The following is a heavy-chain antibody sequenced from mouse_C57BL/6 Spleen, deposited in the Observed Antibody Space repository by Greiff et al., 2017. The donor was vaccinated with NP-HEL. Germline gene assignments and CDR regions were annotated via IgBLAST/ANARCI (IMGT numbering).Heavy chain of an antibody. D-gene: IGHD1-1*01. J-gene: IGHJ4*01. Sequence: QVQLQQPGAELVKPGASVKLSCKASGYTFTSYWMHWVKQRPGRGLEWIGRIDPNGSGTKYNETFKSKATMTVDKPSSTAYMQLSSLTSEDSSVYYCARGFITKVVAYYYAIDYWGQGTSVTVSS. CDR2: IDPNGSGT. V-gene: IGHV1-72*01. CDR3: ARGFITKVVAYYYAIDY. CDR1: GYTFTSYW.